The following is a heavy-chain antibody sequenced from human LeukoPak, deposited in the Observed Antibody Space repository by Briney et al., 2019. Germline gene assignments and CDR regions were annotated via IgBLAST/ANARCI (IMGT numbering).Heavy chain of an antibody. CDR1: GFTFSSYS. CDR3: ARGSGYYYDKVDY. V-gene: IGHV3-21*03. J-gene: IGHJ4*02. D-gene: IGHD3-22*01. CDR2: ISSSSSYI. Sequence: GGSLRLSCAASGFTFSSYSMNWVRQAPGKGLEWVSSISSSSSYIYYADSVKSRFTISRDNAKNSLYLQMNSLRAEDTAVYYCARGSGYYYDKVDYWGQGTLVTVSS.